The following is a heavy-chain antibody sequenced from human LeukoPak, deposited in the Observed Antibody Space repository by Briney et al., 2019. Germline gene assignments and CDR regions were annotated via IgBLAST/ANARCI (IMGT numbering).Heavy chain of an antibody. J-gene: IGHJ4*02. CDR1: GYTFSGYY. CDR2: INPNSGGT. Sequence: GASVKLSCKASGYTFSGYYMHWVRQARGQGLEWMGWINPNSGGTNYAQKFQGRVTMTRDTSISTAYMKLSRLRSDDTAVYYCARDVIAAAGILDYWGQGTLVTVSS. V-gene: IGHV1-2*02. D-gene: IGHD6-13*01. CDR3: ARDVIAAAGILDY.